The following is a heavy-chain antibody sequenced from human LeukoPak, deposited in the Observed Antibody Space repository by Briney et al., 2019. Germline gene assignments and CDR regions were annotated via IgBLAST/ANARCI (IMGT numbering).Heavy chain of an antibody. CDR2: ISGSGGST. J-gene: IGHJ4*02. D-gene: IGHD3-10*01. Sequence: PGGSLRLSCAASGFTFSSYAMSWVRQAPGKGLEWVSAISGSGGSTYYADSVKGRFTISRDNSKNTLYLQMNSLRAEDTAVYYCAKDLAGTYYYGSGSYYKVDYWGQGTLVTVSS. V-gene: IGHV3-23*01. CDR3: AKDLAGTYYYGSGSYYKVDY. CDR1: GFTFSSYA.